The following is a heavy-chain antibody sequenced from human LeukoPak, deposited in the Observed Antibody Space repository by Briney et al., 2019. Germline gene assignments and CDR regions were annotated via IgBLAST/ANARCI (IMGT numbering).Heavy chain of an antibody. V-gene: IGHV1-18*01. Sequence: ASVKVSCKASGYTFTSYGISWVRQAPGQGLEWMGWISAYNGNTNYAQKFQGRVTITADESTSTAYMELSSLRSEDTAVYYCARGNRKGRGVNNAFDIWGQGTMVTVSS. CDR2: ISAYNGNT. D-gene: IGHD3-10*01. CDR3: ARGNRKGRGVNNAFDI. J-gene: IGHJ3*02. CDR1: GYTFTSYG.